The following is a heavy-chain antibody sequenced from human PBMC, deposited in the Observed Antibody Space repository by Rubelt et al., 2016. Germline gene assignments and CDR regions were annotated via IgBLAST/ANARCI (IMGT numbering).Heavy chain of an antibody. Sequence: VQLVESGGGLVQPGGSVRLSCSASGFTLSSHTMHWVRQAPGKGLEYVSGISSNGGSTNYADPVKGRFTISRDNAKNSLSLQMNSLRAEDTALYYCAKSRFGAPYYYYGMDVWGQGTTVTVSS. CDR3: AKSRFGAPYYYYGMDV. V-gene: IGHV3-64*04. D-gene: IGHD4/OR15-4a*01. CDR2: ISSNGGST. CDR1: GFTLSSHT. J-gene: IGHJ6*02.